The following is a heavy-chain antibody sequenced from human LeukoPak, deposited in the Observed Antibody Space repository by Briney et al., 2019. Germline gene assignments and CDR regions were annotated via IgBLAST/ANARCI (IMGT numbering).Heavy chain of an antibody. V-gene: IGHV4-59*01. CDR1: GGSISSYY. CDR3: AREGYSGSAGSDFDY. J-gene: IGHJ4*02. D-gene: IGHD1-26*01. Sequence: SETLSLTCTVSGGSISSYYWSWIRQPPGKGLEWIGYIYYSGSTNYNPSLKSRVTISVDTSKNQFSLKLSSVTAEDTAVYYCAREGYSGSAGSDFDYWGQGTVDTVSS. CDR2: IYYSGST.